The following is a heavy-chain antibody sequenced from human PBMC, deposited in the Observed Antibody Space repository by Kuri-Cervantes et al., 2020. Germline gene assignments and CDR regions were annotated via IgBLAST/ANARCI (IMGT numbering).Heavy chain of an antibody. D-gene: IGHD3-10*01. CDR1: GGSISSYY. J-gene: IGHJ4*02. V-gene: IGHV4-59*12. CDR3: AREGSHITMVRGVDY. CDR2: IYYSGST. Sequence: GSLRLSCTVSGGSISSYYWSWIRQPPGKGLEWIGYIYYSGSTNYNPSLKSRVTISVDTSKNQFSLKLSSVTAADTAVYYCAREGSHITMVRGVDYWGQGTLVTVSS.